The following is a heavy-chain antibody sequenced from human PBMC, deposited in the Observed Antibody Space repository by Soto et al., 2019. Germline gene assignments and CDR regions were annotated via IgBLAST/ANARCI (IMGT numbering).Heavy chain of an antibody. D-gene: IGHD1-7*01. CDR3: AHRLLRNWNYGIWFDP. CDR1: GFSLSTSGVG. V-gene: IGHV2-5*01. J-gene: IGHJ5*02. CDR2: IYWNDDK. Sequence: QITLKESGPTLVIPTQTLTLTCTFSGFSLSTSGVGVGWIRQPPGKALEWLALIYWNDDKRYSPSLKSRLTITKDTSKNQVVLTMTNMDPVDTATYYCAHRLLRNWNYGIWFDPWGQGTLVTVSS.